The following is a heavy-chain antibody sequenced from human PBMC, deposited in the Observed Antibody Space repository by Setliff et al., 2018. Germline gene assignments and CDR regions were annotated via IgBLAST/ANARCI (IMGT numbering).Heavy chain of an antibody. Sequence: GGSLRLSCAASGFTVSSNYMSWVRQAPGKGLEWVSVSGGSTYYADSVKGRFTISRDNSKNTLYLQMNSLRAEDTAVYYCARERYFWSGYHNWGQGTLVTVS. J-gene: IGHJ4*02. CDR3: ARERYFWSGYHN. CDR1: GFTVSSNY. D-gene: IGHD3-3*01. CDR2: SGGST. V-gene: IGHV3-66*01.